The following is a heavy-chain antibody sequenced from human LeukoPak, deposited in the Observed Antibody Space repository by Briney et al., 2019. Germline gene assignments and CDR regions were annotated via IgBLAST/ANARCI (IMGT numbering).Heavy chain of an antibody. CDR2: INPNSGGT. CDR1: GYTFTSYG. V-gene: IGHV1-2*02. J-gene: IGHJ4*02. D-gene: IGHD6-13*01. Sequence: GASVKVSCKASGYTFTSYGISWVRQAPGQGLEWMGWINPNSGGTNYAQKFQGRVTMTRDTSISTAYMELSRLRSDDTAVYYCARSRGGAKLGQLVQPNDYWGQGTLVTVSS. CDR3: ARSRGGAKLGQLVQPNDY.